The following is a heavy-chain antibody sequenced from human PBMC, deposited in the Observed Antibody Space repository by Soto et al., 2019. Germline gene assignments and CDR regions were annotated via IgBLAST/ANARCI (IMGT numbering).Heavy chain of an antibody. CDR1: GYAFTTYG. Sequence: QVHLVQSGAEVKKPGASVKVSCKGSGYAFTTYGITWVRQAPGQGLEWRGWISAHNGNTNYAQKLQGRVTVTRDTSTSTASLELRSLRSDDTAGYYCARGRYGDYWGQGALVTVSS. CDR3: ARGRYGDY. CDR2: ISAHNGNT. J-gene: IGHJ4*02. D-gene: IGHD1-1*01. V-gene: IGHV1-18*01.